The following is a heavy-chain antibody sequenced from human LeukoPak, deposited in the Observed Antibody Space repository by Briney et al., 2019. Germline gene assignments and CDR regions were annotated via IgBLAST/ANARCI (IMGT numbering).Heavy chain of an antibody. V-gene: IGHV1-69*05. CDR3: ARAPNWNGSPNWFEP. Sequence: SVKVSCKASGGTFSSYAIGWVRQAPGQGLEWMGGIIPIFGTANYAQKFQGRVTITTDESTSTAYMELSSLRSEDTAVYYCARAPNWNGSPNWFEPWGQGTLVTVSS. CDR1: GGTFSSYA. CDR2: IIPIFGTA. J-gene: IGHJ5*02. D-gene: IGHD1-1*01.